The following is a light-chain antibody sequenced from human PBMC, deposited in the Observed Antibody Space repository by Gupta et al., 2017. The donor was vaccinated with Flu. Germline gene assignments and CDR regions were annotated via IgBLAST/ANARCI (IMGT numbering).Light chain of an antibody. J-gene: IGLJ1*01. CDR2: EVS. Sequence: VPISCTATRSDVGGSNYVSWYPHHPGKAPLLILYEVSKRPSGVPDRFSGSKSGNTASLTVSGLQAEDEAAYSCSSPAGSNRGFGTRSKDT. V-gene: IGLV2-8*01. CDR1: RSDVGGSNY. CDR3: SSPAGSNRG.